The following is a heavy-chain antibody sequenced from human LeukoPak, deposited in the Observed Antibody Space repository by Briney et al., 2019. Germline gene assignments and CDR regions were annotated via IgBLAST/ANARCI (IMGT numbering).Heavy chain of an antibody. Sequence: PGGSLRLSCAASGFTVSSNYMSWVRQAPGKGLEWVSVIYSGGSTYYAGSVKGRFTISRDNSKNTLYLQMNSLRAEDTAVYYCARDPGSWYLTYYFDYWGQGTLVTVSS. CDR2: IYSGGST. V-gene: IGHV3-53*01. D-gene: IGHD6-13*01. CDR3: ARDPGSWYLTYYFDY. CDR1: GFTVSSNY. J-gene: IGHJ4*02.